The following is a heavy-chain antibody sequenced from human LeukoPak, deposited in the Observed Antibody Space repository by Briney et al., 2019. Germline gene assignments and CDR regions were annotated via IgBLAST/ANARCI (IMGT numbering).Heavy chain of an antibody. CDR2: IYYSGTT. Sequence: SETLSLTCTVSGGSISSYYWSWIRQPPGKGLEWIRYIYYSGTTNYNPSLKSRVTLSVDTSKNQFSLKLSSVTAADTAVYYCARGVYIAAAQYGYWGQGTLVTVSS. CDR3: ARGVYIAAAQYGY. CDR1: GGSISSYY. V-gene: IGHV4-59*01. J-gene: IGHJ4*02. D-gene: IGHD6-13*01.